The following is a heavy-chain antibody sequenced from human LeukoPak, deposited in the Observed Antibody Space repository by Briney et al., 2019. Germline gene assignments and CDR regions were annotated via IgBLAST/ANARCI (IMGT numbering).Heavy chain of an antibody. CDR1: GFTFSSYA. CDR2: ISGSGDNT. CDR3: AKDLLGVEWELLSYYFDY. V-gene: IGHV3-23*01. J-gene: IGHJ4*02. D-gene: IGHD1-26*01. Sequence: GGSLRLSCAASGFTFSSYAMSWVRQAPGKGLEWVSGISGSGDNTYYADSMKGRFTISRDNSKNTLYLQMNSLRAEDTAVYYCAKDLLGVEWELLSYYFDYWGQGTLVTVSS.